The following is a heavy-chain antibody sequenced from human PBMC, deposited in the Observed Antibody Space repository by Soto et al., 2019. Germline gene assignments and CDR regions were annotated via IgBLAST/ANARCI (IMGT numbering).Heavy chain of an antibody. Sequence: EVQLLEFGGGLVQPGGSLRLSCAASGFTFTNYAMTWVRQAPGKGLEWVSTISGSSISTYYADSVKGRFTISRDNSKNTLYLQMNSLRAEDSAIYYCAKHIVATFDFDHWGQGTLVTVSS. CDR3: AKHIVATFDFDH. D-gene: IGHD5-12*01. J-gene: IGHJ4*02. CDR2: ISGSSIST. CDR1: GFTFTNYA. V-gene: IGHV3-23*01.